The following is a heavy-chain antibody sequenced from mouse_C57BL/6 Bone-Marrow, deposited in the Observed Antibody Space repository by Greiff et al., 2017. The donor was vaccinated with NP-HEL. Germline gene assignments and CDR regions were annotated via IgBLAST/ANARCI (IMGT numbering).Heavy chain of an antibody. CDR2: IYPGSGST. D-gene: IGHD2-1*01. CDR3: ARDGAYGNLPWCAY. V-gene: IGHV1-55*01. Sequence: VQLQQSGAELVKPGASVKMSCKASGYTFTSYWITWVKQRPGQGLEWIGDIYPGSGSTNYNEKFKSKATLTVDTSSSTAYMQLSSLTSEDSAVYYGARDGAYGNLPWCAYWGQGTLVTVSA. J-gene: IGHJ3*01. CDR1: GYTFTSYW.